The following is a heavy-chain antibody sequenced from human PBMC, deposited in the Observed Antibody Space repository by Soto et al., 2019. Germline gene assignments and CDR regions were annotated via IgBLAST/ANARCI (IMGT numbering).Heavy chain of an antibody. CDR3: ARDDHSKIAY. CDR2: IDYSGRT. CDR1: GGSINNYY. V-gene: IGHV4-59*01. D-gene: IGHD4-4*01. J-gene: IGHJ4*02. Sequence: SETLSLTCTISGGSINNYYGSWIRQPPGGGLEWIGYIDYSGRTSYSPSLKSRVTISVDTSKNQFSLKLTSVTAADTAVYYCARDDHSKIAYWGQGILVTVSS.